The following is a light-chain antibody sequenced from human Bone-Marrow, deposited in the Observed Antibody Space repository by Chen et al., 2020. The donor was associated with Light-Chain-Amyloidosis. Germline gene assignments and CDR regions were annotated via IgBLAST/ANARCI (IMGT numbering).Light chain of an antibody. CDR1: QGISRY. Sequence: DIQMTQSPSSLAASVGDRVTISCRASQGISRYLNWYQQKPGEAPKLLIYAIFNLQSGVPSRFSGSGSGTDFTLIISSLQPDDFATYFCEQSYSTPPFGGGTKVEIK. CDR3: EQSYSTPP. CDR2: AIF. J-gene: IGKJ4*01. V-gene: IGKV1-39*01.